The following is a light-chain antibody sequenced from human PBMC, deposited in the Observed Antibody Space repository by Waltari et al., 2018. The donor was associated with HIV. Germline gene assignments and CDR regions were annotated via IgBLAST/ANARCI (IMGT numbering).Light chain of an antibody. J-gene: IGLJ2*01. V-gene: IGLV6-57*01. Sequence: NFMLTQPHSVSESPGKTVTISCTRSSGSIASNYLQSYPQRHGSSPTTVIYKDDQRPSGVPDRFSGSIDSSSNSASLTISGLRTEDEADYYWQSYDNENPVLFGGGTKLTVL. CDR3: QSYDNENPVL. CDR2: KDD. CDR1: SGSIASNY.